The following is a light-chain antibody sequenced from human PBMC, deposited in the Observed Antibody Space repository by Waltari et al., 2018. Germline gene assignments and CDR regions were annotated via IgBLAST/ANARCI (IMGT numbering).Light chain of an antibody. V-gene: IGKV3-11*01. J-gene: IGKJ4*01. Sequence: EIVLTQSPATLSFSPGERTTPSCRASQSVSSYLTWYQQKPGQAPRLLIYDASNRATGIPARFSGSGSGTDFTLTISSLEPEDFAVDYCQQRSNWPGLTFGGGTKVEIK. CDR3: QQRSNWPGLT. CDR1: QSVSSY. CDR2: DAS.